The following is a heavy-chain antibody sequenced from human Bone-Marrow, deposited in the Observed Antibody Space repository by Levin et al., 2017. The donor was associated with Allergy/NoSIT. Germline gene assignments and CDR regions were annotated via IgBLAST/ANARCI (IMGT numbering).Heavy chain of an antibody. CDR3: ARMLEVMVPPPDAFDL. D-gene: IGHD3-22*01. CDR2: ISTSSAYI. V-gene: IGHV3-21*06. Sequence: PGGSLRLSCEASGFVFNSYTMSWVRQAPGKGLEWVSSISTSSAYIYYADSVKDRFIISRDNAKNSLFLEMSSLRAEDTALYFCARMLEVMVPPPDAFDLWGQGTGVSVSS. J-gene: IGHJ3*01. CDR1: GFVFNSYT.